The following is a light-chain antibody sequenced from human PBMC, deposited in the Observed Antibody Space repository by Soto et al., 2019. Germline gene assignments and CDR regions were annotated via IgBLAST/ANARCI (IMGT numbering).Light chain of an antibody. J-gene: IGKJ1*01. CDR2: GAS. V-gene: IGKV3-20*01. Sequence: VLTQSPGTLSLSPGERATLSCRASQSISSIYLAWYQQKPGQTPRLLIYGASTRATGIPDRFSGSGSGTAFTLTISRLEPEDFAVYYCQQYGSSPGTFGQGTKVEIK. CDR3: QQYGSSPGT. CDR1: QSISSIY.